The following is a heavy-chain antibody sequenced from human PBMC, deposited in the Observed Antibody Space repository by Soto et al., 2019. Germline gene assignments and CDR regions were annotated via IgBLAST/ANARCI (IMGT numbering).Heavy chain of an antibody. D-gene: IGHD3-3*01. J-gene: IGHJ4*02. CDR1: DGSISSGGYY. Sequence: QVQLQESGPGMVQPSQTLSLTCTVSDGSISSGGYYWSWIRQHPGKGLEWIGYIYYSGSTYYNPSLKSRVTISVDTSKNQFSLKLSSVTAADSAVYYCSRVLLEWLLYDYWGQGTLVTVSS. CDR2: IYYSGST. V-gene: IGHV4-31*03. CDR3: SRVLLEWLLYDY.